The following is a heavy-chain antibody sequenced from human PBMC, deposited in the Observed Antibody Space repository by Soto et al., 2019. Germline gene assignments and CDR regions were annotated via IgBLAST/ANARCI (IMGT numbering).Heavy chain of an antibody. CDR1: GYSFTSYG. CDR3: ARDSPVFVRYNWNYVVDY. J-gene: IGHJ4*02. D-gene: IGHD1-7*01. CDR2: ISAYNGNT. V-gene: IGHV1-18*01. Sequence: ASVKVSCKASGYSFTSYGISWVRLAPGQGLEWMGWISAYNGNTNYAQKLQGRVTMTTDTSTSTAYMELRSLRSDDTAVYYCARDSPVFVRYNWNYVVDYWGQGTLVTVSS.